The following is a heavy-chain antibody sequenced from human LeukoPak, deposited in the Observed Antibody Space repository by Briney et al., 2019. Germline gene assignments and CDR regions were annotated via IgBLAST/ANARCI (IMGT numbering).Heavy chain of an antibody. V-gene: IGHV1-2*02. D-gene: IGHD3-10*01. J-gene: IGHJ4*02. Sequence: ASVKVSCKASGYTFTGYYMHWVRQAPGQGLEWMGWINPNSGGTNYAQKFQGRVTMTRDASISTAYMEPSRLRSDDTAVYYCARALLLWFGVPGYWGQGTLVTVSS. CDR2: INPNSGGT. CDR3: ARALLLWFGVPGY. CDR1: GYTFTGYY.